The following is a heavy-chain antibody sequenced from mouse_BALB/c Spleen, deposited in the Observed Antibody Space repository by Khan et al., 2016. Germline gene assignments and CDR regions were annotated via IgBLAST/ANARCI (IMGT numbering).Heavy chain of an antibody. Sequence: VQLKESGPGLVKPSQSLSLTCTVTGYSITSDYAWNWIRQFPGNKLEWMGYIRYSGSTTYNPSLKSRISITRDTSKKQFFLQLYPVATEDTATYYCTRSPAATRYFDVWGAGTTVTVSS. CDR3: TRSPAATRYFDV. CDR1: GYSITSDYA. V-gene: IGHV3-2*02. D-gene: IGHD1-2*01. J-gene: IGHJ1*01. CDR2: IRYSGST.